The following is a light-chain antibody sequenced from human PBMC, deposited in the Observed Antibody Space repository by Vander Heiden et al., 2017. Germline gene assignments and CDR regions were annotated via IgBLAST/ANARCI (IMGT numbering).Light chain of an antibody. Sequence: DIVITQAPLSLSVTPRQTASISCKSSQSLLHSDGKTYLYWYLKKPGQPPQLLSYEVSNRCSGVPERCSGSVSGTDFTLKSSLVEAADVGVYYCRQSIQLPLTFGQGTKLEIK. CDR1: QSLLHSDGKTY. CDR2: EVS. CDR3: RQSIQLPLT. V-gene: IGKV2D-29*01. J-gene: IGKJ2*01.